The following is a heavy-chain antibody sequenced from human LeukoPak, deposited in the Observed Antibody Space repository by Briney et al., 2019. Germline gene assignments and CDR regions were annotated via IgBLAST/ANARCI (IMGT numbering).Heavy chain of an antibody. V-gene: IGHV4-59*02. D-gene: IGHD1-26*01. J-gene: IGHJ4*02. CDR3: ARREWEFDY. Sequence: SETLSLTCTVSGGSVSSHYWYWIRQPPGKGLEWIGYTYVSGSTNYNPSLKSRVTISGDTSKNQLSLRLTSVTAADTAVYYCARREWEFDYWGQGTLVTVSS. CDR2: TYVSGST. CDR1: GGSVSSHY.